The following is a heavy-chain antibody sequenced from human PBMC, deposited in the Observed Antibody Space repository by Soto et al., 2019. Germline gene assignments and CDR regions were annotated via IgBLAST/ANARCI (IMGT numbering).Heavy chain of an antibody. CDR3: ARAVGPFDY. CDR2: IWNDGSNK. Sequence: QVQLVESGGGVVQPGRSLRLSCAASGFTFSVYGMHWVRQAPGKGLEWVAVIWNDGSNKYYGDSVKGRFTISRDNYKNTLYLYMTSLRADDTAVYYCARAVGPFDYWGQGTLVTVSS. J-gene: IGHJ4*02. CDR1: GFTFSVYG. D-gene: IGHD3-16*01. V-gene: IGHV3-33*01.